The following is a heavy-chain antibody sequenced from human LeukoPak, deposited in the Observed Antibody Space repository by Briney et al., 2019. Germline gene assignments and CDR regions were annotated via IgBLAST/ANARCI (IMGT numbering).Heavy chain of an antibody. Sequence: GGSLRLSCSASGFTFSSYAMHWVRQAPGKGLEYVSAISSNGGSTYYADSVKGRFTISRDNSKNTLYLQMSSLRAEDTAVYYCVKDGYSSGWYVGYYYYGMDVWAKGPRSPSP. CDR3: VKDGYSSGWYVGYYYYGMDV. J-gene: IGHJ6*02. CDR2: ISSNGGST. V-gene: IGHV3-64D*06. CDR1: GFTFSSYA. D-gene: IGHD6-19*01.